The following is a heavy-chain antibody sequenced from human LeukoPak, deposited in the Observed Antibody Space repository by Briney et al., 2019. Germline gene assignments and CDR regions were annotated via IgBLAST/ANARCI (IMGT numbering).Heavy chain of an antibody. CDR2: MNPSGGST. CDR1: GYTFTSYF. J-gene: IGHJ4*02. CDR3: ARTPLVGSTSGYYHY. D-gene: IGHD1-26*01. Sequence: ASVKVSCKTSGYTFTSYFIHWVRQAPGQGLEGMGIMNPSGGSTSYAQKFRGKFTMTRDTSTSTVYMELSSLRSEDTAVYYCARTPLVGSTSGYYHYWGQGTLVTVSS. V-gene: IGHV1-46*01.